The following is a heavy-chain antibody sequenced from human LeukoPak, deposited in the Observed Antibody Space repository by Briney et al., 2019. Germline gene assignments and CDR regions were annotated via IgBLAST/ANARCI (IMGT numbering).Heavy chain of an antibody. J-gene: IGHJ4*02. CDR1: GDSITSGYY. Sequence: SETLSLTCTLSGDSITSGYYWGWIRQSPEKGLEWIGNIYHLGSTYYNPSLKSRVTISVDTSKNQFSLNLSPVTAADTAVCYCAGYGDYSSYWGQGTLVTVSS. CDR3: AGYGDYSSY. D-gene: IGHD4-17*01. V-gene: IGHV4-38-2*02. CDR2: IYHLGST.